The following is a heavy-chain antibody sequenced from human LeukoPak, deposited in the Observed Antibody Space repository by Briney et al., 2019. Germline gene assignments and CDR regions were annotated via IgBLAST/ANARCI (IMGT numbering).Heavy chain of an antibody. Sequence: GRSLRLSCAASGFTFSSYGMHWVRQAPGKGLEWVAGIWYDGSNKYYADSVKGRFTISRDNSKNTLYLQMNSLRAEDTAVYYCARDALAKFDYWGQGTLVTVSS. CDR2: IWYDGSNK. J-gene: IGHJ4*02. CDR3: ARDALAKFDY. CDR1: GFTFSSYG. V-gene: IGHV3-33*01.